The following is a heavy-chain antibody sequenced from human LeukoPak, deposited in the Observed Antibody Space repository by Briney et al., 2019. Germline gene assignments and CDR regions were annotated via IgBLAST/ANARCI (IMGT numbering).Heavy chain of an antibody. J-gene: IGHJ4*02. D-gene: IGHD6-6*01. CDR1: GFSFSGHW. CDR2: ISPTGSTT. Sequence: TGGSLRLSCTASGFSFSGHWMHWARQLPGKGLVWVSRISPTGSTTSYADSVKGRFTVSRDNAKSTLYLQVNNLRAEDTAVYYCARGPNSNWSGLDFWGQGTLLTVSS. CDR3: ARGPNSNWSGLDF. V-gene: IGHV3-74*01.